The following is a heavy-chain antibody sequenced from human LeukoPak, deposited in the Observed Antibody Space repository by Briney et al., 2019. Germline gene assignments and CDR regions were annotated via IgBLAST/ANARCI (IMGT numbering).Heavy chain of an antibody. Sequence: GGSLRLSCAASGFTFSSYAMSWVRQAPGKGLEWVSAISGSGGSTYYADSVKGRFTISRDNSKNTVYVQMNSLRAEDTAVYYCARDESSGWYGEYFDYWGQGTLVTVSS. V-gene: IGHV3-23*01. CDR1: GFTFSSYA. J-gene: IGHJ4*02. CDR2: ISGSGGST. D-gene: IGHD6-19*01. CDR3: ARDESSGWYGEYFDY.